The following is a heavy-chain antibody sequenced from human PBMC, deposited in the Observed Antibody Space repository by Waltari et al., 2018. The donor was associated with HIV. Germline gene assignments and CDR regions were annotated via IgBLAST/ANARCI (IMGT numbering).Heavy chain of an antibody. CDR1: GGPLRGTY. CDR3: VRSTFMGVGPSDWFNP. CDR2: RYVAGGP. J-gene: IGHJ5*02. Sequence: QVQVPESGPGLVRPSQTLPLTGNGYGGPLRGTYWRWIRQNIARNWEAASKLLWLGRRYVAGGPDVRGSLKTRLTMSMDTSKNTVSLSLKGVTAADTAIYYCVRSTFMGVGPSDWFNPWGPGTLVTVSS. V-gene: IGHV4-4*07. D-gene: IGHD3-3*02.